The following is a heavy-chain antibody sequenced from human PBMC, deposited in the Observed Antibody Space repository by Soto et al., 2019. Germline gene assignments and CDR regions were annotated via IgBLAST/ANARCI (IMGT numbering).Heavy chain of an antibody. Sequence: SETLSLTCTVSGGSTSSDNYWSWIRQPPGKGLEWIGHIYYSGNTDYSPSLKSRLAISIDTSKNQFSLKLSSVTAADTAVYFCAREGGESSDGLYYFDSWGQGSLVTVSS. J-gene: IGHJ4*02. D-gene: IGHD3-16*01. CDR1: GGSTSSDNY. CDR3: AREGGESSDGLYYFDS. V-gene: IGHV4-30-4*01. CDR2: IYYSGNT.